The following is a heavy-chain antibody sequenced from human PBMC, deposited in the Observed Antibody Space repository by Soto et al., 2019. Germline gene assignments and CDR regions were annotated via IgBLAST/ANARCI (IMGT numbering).Heavy chain of an antibody. D-gene: IGHD6-13*01. J-gene: IGHJ4*02. CDR1: GFTFSSYA. V-gene: IGHV3-30-3*01. CDR2: ISYDGSNK. CDR3: ARGAAAAGTNRVNFDY. Sequence: PGGSLRLSCAASGFTFSSYAMHWVRQGPGKGLEWVAVISYDGSNKYYADSVKGRFTISRDNSKNTLYLQMNSLRAEDTAVYYCARGAAAAGTNRVNFDYWGQGTLVTVSS.